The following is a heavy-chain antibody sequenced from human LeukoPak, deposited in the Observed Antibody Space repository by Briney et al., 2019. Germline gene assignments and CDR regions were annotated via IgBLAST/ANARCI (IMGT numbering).Heavy chain of an antibody. CDR3: AREQPADNYYGMDV. V-gene: IGHV1-69*13. Sequence: ASVKVSCKASGGTFSSYAISWVRQAPGQGLEWMGGIIPIFGTANYAQKFQGRVTITADESTSTAYMELSSLRSEDTAVYYCAREQPADNYYGMDVWGQGTTVTVSS. J-gene: IGHJ6*02. CDR2: IIPIFGTA. D-gene: IGHD2-2*01. CDR1: GGTFSSYA.